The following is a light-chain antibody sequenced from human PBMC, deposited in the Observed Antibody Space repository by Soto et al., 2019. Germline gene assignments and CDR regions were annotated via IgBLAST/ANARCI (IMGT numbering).Light chain of an antibody. Sequence: EIVLTQSPATLSLSPGERATLSCRASQSVNSYLAWYQQKPGQAPRLLIYDATSRATGIPARFSGCGSGTDFTLTISSLQPEDFAVYYCQQRSKWPVTFGGGTKVEIK. CDR1: QSVNSY. J-gene: IGKJ4*01. CDR2: DAT. V-gene: IGKV3-11*01. CDR3: QQRSKWPVT.